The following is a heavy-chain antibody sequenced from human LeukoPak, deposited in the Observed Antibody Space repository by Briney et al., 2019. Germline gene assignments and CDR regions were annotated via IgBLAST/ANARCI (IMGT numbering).Heavy chain of an antibody. CDR1: VGSFSSYS. CDR3: AREAGQDAFDI. J-gene: IGHJ3*02. V-gene: IGHV1-69*04. Sequence: SVKVSCKASVGSFSSYSISWVRQAPAPGLEWMVRIIHIIGIANYAQKFQGRVTITVDKSTSTAYMELSSMRSEDTAVYYCAREAGQDAFDIWGQGTMVTVSS. CDR2: IIHIIGIA. D-gene: IGHD6-13*01.